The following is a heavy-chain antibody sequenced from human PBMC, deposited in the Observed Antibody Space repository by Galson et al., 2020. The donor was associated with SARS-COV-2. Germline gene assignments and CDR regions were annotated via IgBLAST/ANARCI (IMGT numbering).Heavy chain of an antibody. J-gene: IGHJ3*02. CDR1: GGSISNEGYY. Sequence: ETSETLSLTCSVSGGSISNEGYYWGWIRQHPGKGLEWIAYIYFTGSAYYNPSLKSRVTISVDTSKNQFSLRLSSVTAADTAVYYCARDNRVAAGKRGGFDIWGQGTLVTVSS. V-gene: IGHV4-31*03. D-gene: IGHD6-13*01. CDR3: ARDNRVAAGKRGGFDI. CDR2: IYFTGSA.